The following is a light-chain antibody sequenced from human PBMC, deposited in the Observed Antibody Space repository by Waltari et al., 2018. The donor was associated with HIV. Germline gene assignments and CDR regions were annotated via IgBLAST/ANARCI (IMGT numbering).Light chain of an antibody. V-gene: IGKV3-15*01. Sequence: EIVLTQSPATLSVSPGERATLSCRASQSVSSNLAWYQQKPGQAPRLLIYRASTRTTGIPARFSGSGSGIEFTLTISSLQSEDFAVYYCQQYNDWPRGPFGQGTRLEIK. CDR3: QQYNDWPRGP. CDR1: QSVSSN. J-gene: IGKJ2*01. CDR2: RAS.